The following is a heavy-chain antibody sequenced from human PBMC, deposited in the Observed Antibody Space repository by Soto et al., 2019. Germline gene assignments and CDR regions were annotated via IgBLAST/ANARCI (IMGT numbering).Heavy chain of an antibody. Sequence: GGSLRLSCAASGFTFSSYSMNWVRQAPGKGLEWVSYISSSSSTIYYADSVKGRFTISRDNAKNSLYLQMNSLRAEDTAVYYCARDYDYIWGSYRYGWFDPWGQGTLVTVSS. J-gene: IGHJ5*02. D-gene: IGHD3-16*02. V-gene: IGHV3-48*01. CDR2: ISSSSSTI. CDR3: ARDYDYIWGSYRYGWFDP. CDR1: GFTFSSYS.